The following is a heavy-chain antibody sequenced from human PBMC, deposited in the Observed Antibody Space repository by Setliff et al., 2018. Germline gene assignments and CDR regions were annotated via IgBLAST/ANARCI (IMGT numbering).Heavy chain of an antibody. CDR1: GYSISSTYY. D-gene: IGHD4-4*01. CDR3: ARGAYIGLDY. CDR2: IYYSGTT. V-gene: IGHV4-61*01. Sequence: CAVSGYSISSTYYWTWIRQPPGKALEWIGYIYYSGTTNYSPSLKSRVTISIDMSKNQFSLKLNSVTAADTAVYYCARGAYIGLDYWGQGTLVTVSS. J-gene: IGHJ4*02.